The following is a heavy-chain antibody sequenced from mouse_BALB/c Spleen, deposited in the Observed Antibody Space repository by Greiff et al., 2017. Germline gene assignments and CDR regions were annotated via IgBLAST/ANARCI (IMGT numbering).Heavy chain of an antibody. V-gene: IGHV7-1*02. D-gene: IGHD1-1*01. J-gene: IGHJ1*01. CDR1: GFTFSDFY. Sequence: DVKLVESGGGLVQPGGSLRLSCATSGFTFSDFYMEWVRQPPGKRLEWIAASRNKANDYTTEYSASVKGRFIVSRDTSQSILYLQMNALRAEDTAIYYCARDARGSVGYWYFDVWGAGTTVTVSS. CDR2: SRNKANDYTT. CDR3: ARDARGSVGYWYFDV.